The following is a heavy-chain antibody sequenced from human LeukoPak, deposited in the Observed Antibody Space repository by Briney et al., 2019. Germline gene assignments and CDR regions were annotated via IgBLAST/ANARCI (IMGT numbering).Heavy chain of an antibody. Sequence: GGSLRLSCAASGFTFSNYEMHWVRQAPGKGLEWVSYISSSGRTTYYADSVRGRFTISRDNAKNSLYLQMNSLRAEDTAVYYCAKIASSSSQPYWGQGTLVSVSS. CDR2: ISSSGRTT. CDR1: GFTFSNYE. J-gene: IGHJ4*02. D-gene: IGHD6-13*01. V-gene: IGHV3-48*03. CDR3: AKIASSSSQPY.